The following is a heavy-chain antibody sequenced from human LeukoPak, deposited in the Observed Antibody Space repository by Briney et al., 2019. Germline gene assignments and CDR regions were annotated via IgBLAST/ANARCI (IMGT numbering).Heavy chain of an antibody. CDR1: GYSFTAHY. D-gene: IGHD2-8*01. J-gene: IGHJ6*03. Sequence: ASVKVSCKASGYSFTAHYMHWVRQAPGQGLEWMGWINPDSGDTNYAQKFQGRVTMTRDTSINTDYMELSRLRSDDTAVYYCARDPRFCTSGVCYPAYYYYYMDVWGKGTTVTVSS. CDR3: ARDPRFCTSGVCYPAYYYYYMDV. CDR2: INPDSGDT. V-gene: IGHV1-2*02.